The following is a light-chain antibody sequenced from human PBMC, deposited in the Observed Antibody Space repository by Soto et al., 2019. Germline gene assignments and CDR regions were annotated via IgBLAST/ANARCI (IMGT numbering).Light chain of an antibody. CDR3: QQYDNLPLT. CDR2: DAS. J-gene: IGKJ4*01. CDR1: QDISNY. V-gene: IGKV1-33*01. Sequence: DIQMTQSPSSLSASVGDRVTITCQASQDISNYLNWYQQKPGKAPKLLIYDASNLETGVPSRFSGSGSGTDFTFTISSLPPEDTATYYCQQYDNLPLTFGGGTKVEFK.